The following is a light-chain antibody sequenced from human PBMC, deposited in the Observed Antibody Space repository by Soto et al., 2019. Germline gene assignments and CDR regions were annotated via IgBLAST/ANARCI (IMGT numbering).Light chain of an antibody. V-gene: IGKV1-5*01. CDR2: DAS. CDR1: QGISSY. CDR3: QQYHSYWT. Sequence: DTQMTQSPSTLSASVGDTVTITCRASQGISSYLAWYQQKPGKAPKLLIYDASSLESGVPQRFSGSGSGTEFTLTISSLQTDDFSTYYCQQYHSYWTFGQGTKVDIK. J-gene: IGKJ1*01.